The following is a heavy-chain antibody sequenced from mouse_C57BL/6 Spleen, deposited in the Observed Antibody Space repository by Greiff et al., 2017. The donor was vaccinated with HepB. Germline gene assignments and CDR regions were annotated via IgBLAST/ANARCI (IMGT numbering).Heavy chain of an antibody. J-gene: IGHJ3*01. CDR2: INPNNGGT. Sequence: VQLQQSGPELVKPGASVKISCKASGYTFTDYYMNWVKQSHGKSLEWIGDINPNNGGTSYNQKFKGKATLTVDKSSSTAYMELRSLTSEDSAVYYCARMRGDSSGQLAYWGQGTLVTVSA. CDR3: ARMRGDSSGQLAY. D-gene: IGHD3-2*02. CDR1: GYTFTDYY. V-gene: IGHV1-26*01.